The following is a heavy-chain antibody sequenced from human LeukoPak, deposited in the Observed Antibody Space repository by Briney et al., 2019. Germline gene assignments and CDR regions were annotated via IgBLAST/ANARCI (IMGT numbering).Heavy chain of an antibody. D-gene: IGHD1-26*01. CDR1: GGSISSGAHY. V-gene: IGHV4-61*02. J-gene: IGHJ4*02. CDR2: IYTSGST. Sequence: SETLSLTCTVSGGSISSGAHYWSWIRQHPGKGLEWIGRIYTSGSTNYNPSLKSRVTMSVDTSKSRFSLNLSSVTAADTAVYYCAKGGLKSGSYTFDSWGQGTLVTVSS. CDR3: AKGGLKSGSYTFDS.